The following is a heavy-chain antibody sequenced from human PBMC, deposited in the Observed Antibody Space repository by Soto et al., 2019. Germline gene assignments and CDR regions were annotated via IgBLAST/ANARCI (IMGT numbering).Heavy chain of an antibody. D-gene: IGHD5-18*01. CDR2: IYYTGST. CDR1: GGSINRGSYY. V-gene: IGHV4-31*03. Sequence: SETLSLTCTVAGGSINRGSYYWSWIRQHPGKGQEWIGCIYYTGSTYYNSSLKSRVNISLDTSKNQFSLKLNSVTVADTAVYYCARVAGYSYIDYWGQGALVTVFS. J-gene: IGHJ4*02. CDR3: ARVAGYSYIDY.